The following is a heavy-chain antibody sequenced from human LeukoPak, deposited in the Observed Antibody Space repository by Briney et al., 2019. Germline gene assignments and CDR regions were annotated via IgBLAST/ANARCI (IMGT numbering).Heavy chain of an antibody. D-gene: IGHD3-10*01. V-gene: IGHV3-23*01. CDR1: GFTFSSYA. J-gene: IGHJ4*02. Sequence: WGSLRLSGAASGFTFSSYAMSWVRQVPGKGLEWVSAISGSGGSTYYADSVKGRFTISRDNSKNTLYLQMNSLRAEDTAVYYCANEKLLWFGELSLWGQGTLVTVSS. CDR3: ANEKLLWFGELSL. CDR2: ISGSGGST.